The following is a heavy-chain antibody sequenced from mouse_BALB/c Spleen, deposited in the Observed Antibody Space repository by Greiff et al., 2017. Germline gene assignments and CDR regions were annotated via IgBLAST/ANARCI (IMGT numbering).Heavy chain of an antibody. CDR1: GYSFTGYT. Sequence: EVQLQQSGPELVKPGASMKISCKASGYSFTGYTMNWVKQSHGKNLERIGLINPYNGGTSYNQKFKGKATLTVDKSSSTAYMELLSLTSEDSAVYYCARFTTATPYFDVWGAGTTVTVSS. CDR2: INPYNGGT. D-gene: IGHD1-2*01. J-gene: IGHJ1*01. CDR3: ARFTTATPYFDV. V-gene: IGHV1-18*01.